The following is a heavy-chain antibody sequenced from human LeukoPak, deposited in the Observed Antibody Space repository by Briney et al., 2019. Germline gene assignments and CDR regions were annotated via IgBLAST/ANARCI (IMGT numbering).Heavy chain of an antibody. CDR2: INPNSGGT. J-gene: IGHJ6*02. D-gene: IGHD6-13*01. CDR3: AREPSQSWYSSSWYYYYGMDV. CDR1: GYTFTGYY. V-gene: IGHV1-2*02. Sequence: ASVKVSCKASGYTFTGYYMHWVRQAPGQGLEWMGWINPNSGGTNYAQKFQGRVTMTRDTSISTAYMELSRLRSDDTAVYYCAREPSQSWYSSSWYYYYGMDVWGQGTTVTVSS.